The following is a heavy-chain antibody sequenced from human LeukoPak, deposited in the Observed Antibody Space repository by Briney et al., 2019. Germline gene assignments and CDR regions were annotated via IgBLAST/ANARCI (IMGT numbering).Heavy chain of an antibody. Sequence: PGGSLRLSCPASGFTFSDYSMSWVRQAPGKGLEWVGRIESKADGGTTDYAAPVKGRFTISRDDSKNTLYLQMNSLKTEDTAVYYCTTRDCSGGSCRVDYWGQGTLVTVSS. CDR1: GFTFSDYS. J-gene: IGHJ4*02. CDR2: IESKADGGTT. V-gene: IGHV3-15*04. CDR3: TTRDCSGGSCRVDY. D-gene: IGHD2-15*01.